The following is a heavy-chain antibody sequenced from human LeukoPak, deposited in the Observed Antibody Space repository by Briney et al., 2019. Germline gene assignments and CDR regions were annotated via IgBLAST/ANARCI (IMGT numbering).Heavy chain of an antibody. CDR3: ARLGPTTVTTFLDY. J-gene: IGHJ4*02. CDR1: GGSVSSGAYY. Sequence: SETLSLTCTVSGGSVSSGAYYWSWIRQHPEKGLEWIGYIYDSGSTYYNPSLKSRITTSVDTSKNQFSLKLSSVTAADTAVYYCARLGPTTVTTFLDYWGQGTLVTVSS. CDR2: IYDSGST. V-gene: IGHV4-31*03. D-gene: IGHD4-11*01.